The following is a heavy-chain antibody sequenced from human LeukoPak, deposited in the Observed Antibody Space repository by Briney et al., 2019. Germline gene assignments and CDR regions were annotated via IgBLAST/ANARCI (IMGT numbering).Heavy chain of an antibody. V-gene: IGHV4-59*08. CDR2: IYYNGST. J-gene: IGHJ3*01. D-gene: IGHD4-23*01. CDR1: GGSISSYY. Sequence: SETLSLTCTVSGGSISSYYWSWIRQPPGKGLEWIGFIYYNGSTNYNPSLKSRVAISVDTSKNQFSLKLSSVTAADTAVYYCARPSLDYGGIDAFDFWGQGTLVTVSS. CDR3: ARPSLDYGGIDAFDF.